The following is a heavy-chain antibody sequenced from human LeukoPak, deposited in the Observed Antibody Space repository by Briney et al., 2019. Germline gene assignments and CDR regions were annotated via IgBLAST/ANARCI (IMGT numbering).Heavy chain of an antibody. V-gene: IGHV4-31*03. D-gene: IGHD2-8*01. CDR2: IYYSGST. Sequence: SETLSLTCTVFGGSISSGGYYWSWIRQHPGKGLEWIGYIYYSGSTYYNPSLKSRVTISVDTSKNQFSLKLSSVTAADTAVYYCARDRPGGCTNGVCYTLDYWGQGTLVTVSS. J-gene: IGHJ4*02. CDR1: GGSISSGGYY. CDR3: ARDRPGGCTNGVCYTLDY.